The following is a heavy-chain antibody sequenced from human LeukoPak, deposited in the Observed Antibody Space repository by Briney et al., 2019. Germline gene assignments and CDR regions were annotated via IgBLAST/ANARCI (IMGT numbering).Heavy chain of an antibody. Sequence: PSETLSLTCAVYGGSFSGYYWSWIRQPPGKGLEWIGEINHSGSTNYNPSLKSRVTISVDTSKNQFSLKLSSVTAADTAVYYCARVFRLYYDILTGYYDYWGQGTLVTVSS. J-gene: IGHJ4*02. CDR1: GGSFSGYY. CDR2: INHSGST. CDR3: ARVFRLYYDILTGYYDY. V-gene: IGHV4-34*01. D-gene: IGHD3-9*01.